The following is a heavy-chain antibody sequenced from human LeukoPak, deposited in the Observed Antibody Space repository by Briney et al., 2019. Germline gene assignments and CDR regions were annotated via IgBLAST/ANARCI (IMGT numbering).Heavy chain of an antibody. CDR1: GYTFSIYG. CDR3: ARDPLGYCSGGSCYAVHAFDI. CDR2: ISVYNGNT. Sequence: ASVRVSCKASGYTFSIYGFSWVRQAPGQGLEWMGWISVYNGNTNYAQKFQGRVTMTRDTSISTAYMELSRLRSDDTAVYYCARDPLGYCSGGSCYAVHAFDIWGQGTMVTVSS. J-gene: IGHJ3*02. D-gene: IGHD2-15*01. V-gene: IGHV1-18*01.